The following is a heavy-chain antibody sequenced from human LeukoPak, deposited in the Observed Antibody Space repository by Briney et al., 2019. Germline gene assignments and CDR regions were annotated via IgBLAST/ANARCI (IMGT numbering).Heavy chain of an antibody. CDR1: GGSISSYY. D-gene: IGHD3-22*01. CDR3: ARTPIYYFDNSGYYN. V-gene: IGHV4-59*08. J-gene: IGHJ4*02. CDR2: IYHSGST. Sequence: SETLSLTCTASGGSISSYYWSWIRQPPGKGLEWIGSIYHSGSTYYNPSLKSRVTISVDTSKNQFSLKLSSVTAADTAVYYCARTPIYYFDNSGYYNWGQGTLVTVSS.